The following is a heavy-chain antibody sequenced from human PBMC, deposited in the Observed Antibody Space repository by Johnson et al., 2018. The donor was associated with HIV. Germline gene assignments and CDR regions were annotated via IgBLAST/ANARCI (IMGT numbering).Heavy chain of an antibody. CDR2: IQYDGSNK. V-gene: IGHV3-30*02. Sequence: QVQLVESGGGVVQHGGSLRLSCAASDFTFSSYGMHWVRQAPGKGLEWVTFIQYDGSNKYYADSVKGRFTISRDNSKNTLYLQMNSLRAEDTAVYYCAREGGQWLVLVDAFDIWGQGTMVTVSS. J-gene: IGHJ3*02. CDR3: AREGGQWLVLVDAFDI. D-gene: IGHD6-19*01. CDR1: DFTFSSYG.